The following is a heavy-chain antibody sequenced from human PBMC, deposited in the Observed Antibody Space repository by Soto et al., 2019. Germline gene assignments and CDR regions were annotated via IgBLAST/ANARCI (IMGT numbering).Heavy chain of an antibody. CDR1: GGSISSYY. CDR3: ARGPRLLLPYYYGMDV. Sequence: SETLSLTCTVSGGSISSYYWSWIRQPPGKGLEWIGYIYYSGSTNYNPSLKSRVTISVDTSKNQFSLKLSSVTAADTAVYYCARGPRLLLPYYYGMDVWGQGTTVTVSS. V-gene: IGHV4-59*01. J-gene: IGHJ6*02. CDR2: IYYSGST. D-gene: IGHD3-22*01.